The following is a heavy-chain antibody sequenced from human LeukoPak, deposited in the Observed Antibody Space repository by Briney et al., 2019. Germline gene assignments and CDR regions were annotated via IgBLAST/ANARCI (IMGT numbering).Heavy chain of an antibody. CDR2: IYYSGST. D-gene: IGHD2-15*01. Sequence: PSETLSLTCTVSGGSISSYYWSWIRQPPGKGLEWIGYIYYSGSTNYNPSLQSRVTISVDTSKNQFSLKLSSVTAADTAVYYCAKAHVLAPFDYWGQGTLVTVSS. CDR3: AKAHVLAPFDY. V-gene: IGHV4-59*01. CDR1: GGSISSYY. J-gene: IGHJ4*02.